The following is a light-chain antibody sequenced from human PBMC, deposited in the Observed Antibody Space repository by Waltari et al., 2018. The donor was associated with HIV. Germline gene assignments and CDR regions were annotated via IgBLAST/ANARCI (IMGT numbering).Light chain of an antibody. CDR3: CSYAGSSTLV. J-gene: IGLJ2*01. CDR2: EGS. CDR1: SSDVGSYHL. Sequence: QSALTQPASVSGSPGQSITISCTGTSSDVGSYHLVSWYQQHPGKAPKLMIYEGSKRPSGVSNRFSGPKSGNTASLTISGLQAEDEADYYCCSYAGSSTLVFGGGTKLTVL. V-gene: IGLV2-23*01.